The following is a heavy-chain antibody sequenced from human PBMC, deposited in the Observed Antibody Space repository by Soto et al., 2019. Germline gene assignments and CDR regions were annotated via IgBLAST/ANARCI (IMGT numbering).Heavy chain of an antibody. V-gene: IGHV1-69*06. D-gene: IGHD6-6*01. J-gene: IGHJ6*02. Sequence: GASLKVSCNASGGTFSSYAISWVRQAPGQGLEWMGVIIPIFGTANYADKFQGRVTITEDKSTSTAHMELRSLTSEDTAVYYCARDVGIAARWFLGYYQYGMYXWGQVPSVTVS. CDR3: ARDVGIAARWFLGYYQYGMYX. CDR1: GGTFSSYA. CDR2: IIPIFGTA.